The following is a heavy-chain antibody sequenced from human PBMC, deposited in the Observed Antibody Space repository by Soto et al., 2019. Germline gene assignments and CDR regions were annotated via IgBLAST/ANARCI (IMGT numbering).Heavy chain of an antibody. Sequence: QVQLVQSGADVKKPGSSVKVSCKASGGTFSSYAISWVRQAPGQGLEWMGGIIPIFGTANYAQKFQGRVTITADESTSTAYMELSSLRSEDTAVYYCARDLRGYCSGGSCYSLDYWGQGTLVTVSS. CDR1: GGTFSSYA. CDR2: IIPIFGTA. V-gene: IGHV1-69*01. D-gene: IGHD2-15*01. J-gene: IGHJ4*02. CDR3: ARDLRGYCSGGSCYSLDY.